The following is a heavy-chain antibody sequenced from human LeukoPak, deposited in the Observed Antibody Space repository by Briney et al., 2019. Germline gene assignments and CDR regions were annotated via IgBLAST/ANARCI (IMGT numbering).Heavy chain of an antibody. CDR3: ARGGYNYGDMDV. D-gene: IGHD5-18*01. CDR2: IWYDGSNK. Sequence: GGSLRLSCAASGFTFSSYWMIWVRQAPGKGLEWVAVIWYDGSNKDYADSVKGRFTISRDNSKNTLYLQMNSLRAEDTAVYYCARGGYNYGDMDVWGQGTTVTVSS. CDR1: GFTFSSYW. V-gene: IGHV3-33*08. J-gene: IGHJ6*02.